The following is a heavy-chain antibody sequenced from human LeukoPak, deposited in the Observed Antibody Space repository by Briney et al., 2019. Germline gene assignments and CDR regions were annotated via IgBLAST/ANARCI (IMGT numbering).Heavy chain of an antibody. CDR3: ARRGSYYDILTGYSYYFDY. Sequence: SETLSLTCAVYGGSFSGYYWSWIRQPPGKGLEWIGEINHSGSTNYNPSLKSRVTISVDTSKNQFSLKLSSVTAAGTAVYYCARRGSYYDILTGYSYYFDYWGQGTLVTVSS. J-gene: IGHJ4*02. V-gene: IGHV4-34*01. CDR2: INHSGST. D-gene: IGHD3-9*01. CDR1: GGSFSGYY.